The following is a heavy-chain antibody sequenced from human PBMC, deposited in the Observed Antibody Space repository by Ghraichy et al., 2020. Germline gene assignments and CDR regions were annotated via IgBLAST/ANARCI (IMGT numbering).Heavy chain of an antibody. CDR2: ISGSGGST. Sequence: GGSLRLSCAASGFTFSSYAMSWVRQAPGKGLEWVSAISGSGGSTYYADSVKGRFTISRDNSKNTLYLQMNSLRAEDTAVYYCAKDLVPAAMVYGMDVWGQGTTVTVYS. D-gene: IGHD2-2*01. V-gene: IGHV3-23*01. CDR1: GFTFSSYA. CDR3: AKDLVPAAMVYGMDV. J-gene: IGHJ6*02.